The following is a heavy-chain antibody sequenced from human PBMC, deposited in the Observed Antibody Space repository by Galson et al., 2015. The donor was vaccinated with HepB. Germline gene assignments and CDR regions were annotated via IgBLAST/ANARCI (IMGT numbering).Heavy chain of an antibody. J-gene: IGHJ6*03. V-gene: IGHV3-30*04. D-gene: IGHD5-24*01. Sequence: LRLSCAASGFTFSSYAMHWVRQAPGKGLEWVAVISYDGSNKYYADSVKGRFTISRDNSRNTLYLQMNSLRAEDTAVYYCAKEAQVTVRRMAYYYYYMDVWGKGTTVTVSS. CDR3: AKEAQVTVRRMAYYYYYMDV. CDR1: GFTFSSYA. CDR2: ISYDGSNK.